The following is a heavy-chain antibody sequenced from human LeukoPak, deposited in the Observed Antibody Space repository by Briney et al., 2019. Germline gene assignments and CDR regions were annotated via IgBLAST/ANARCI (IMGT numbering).Heavy chain of an antibody. CDR3: ARAGGGVGIAAAGTELDY. CDR1: GFTFSSYD. V-gene: IGHV3-13*01. CDR2: IGTAGDT. D-gene: IGHD6-13*01. J-gene: IGHJ4*02. Sequence: GGSLRLSCAASGFTFSSYDMHWVRQAIGKGLEWVSAIGTAGDTYYPGSVKGRFTISRENAKNSLYLQMNSLRAGDTAVYYCARAGGGVGIAAAGTELDYWGQGTLVTVSS.